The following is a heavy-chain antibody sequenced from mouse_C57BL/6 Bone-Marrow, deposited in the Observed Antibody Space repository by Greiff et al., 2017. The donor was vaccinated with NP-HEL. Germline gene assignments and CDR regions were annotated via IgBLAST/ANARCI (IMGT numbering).Heavy chain of an antibody. D-gene: IGHD1-1*01. CDR3: ARYLDYYGSSYAAWFAY. CDR1: GYTFTGYW. V-gene: IGHV1-9*01. CDR2: ILPGSGST. J-gene: IGHJ3*01. Sequence: QVHLQHSLSYLINPGASVKLSCKATGYTFTGYWIEWVKQRPGHGLEWIGEILPGSGSTNYNEKFKGKATFTADTSSNTAYMQLSSLTTEDSAIYYCARYLDYYGSSYAAWFAYWGQGTLVTVSA.